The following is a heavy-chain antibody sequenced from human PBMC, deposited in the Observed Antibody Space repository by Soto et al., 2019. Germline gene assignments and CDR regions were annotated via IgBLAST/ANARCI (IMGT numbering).Heavy chain of an antibody. D-gene: IGHD2-2*01. CDR2: TYLSAKWYN. CDR1: GDRVSSNSAA. J-gene: IGHJ6*02. Sequence: PSQTLSLPCAISGDRVSSNSAAWNWIRQSPSSGLEWMGRTYLSAKWYNDYAVSVDSRTSITHSTSKTPFPLQLNSMTPDDTAVYCAAGGVPAALIKHYYYAMDVWGQGTTVTVSS. CDR3: AAGGVPAALIKHYYYAMDV. V-gene: IGHV6-1*01.